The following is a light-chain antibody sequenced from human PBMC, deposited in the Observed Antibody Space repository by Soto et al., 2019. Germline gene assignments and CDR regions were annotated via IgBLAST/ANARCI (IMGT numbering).Light chain of an antibody. CDR2: DAS. Sequence: DIPMTQSPSTLSASVGDRVTITCRARQNINNWIGWYQQKPGKAPKFLIYDASTLESGVPSRFSGSGFGTEFSLTISSLQPDDFGSYYCQHMRTFGQGTKVEIK. V-gene: IGKV1-5*01. CDR3: QHMRT. J-gene: IGKJ1*01. CDR1: QNINNW.